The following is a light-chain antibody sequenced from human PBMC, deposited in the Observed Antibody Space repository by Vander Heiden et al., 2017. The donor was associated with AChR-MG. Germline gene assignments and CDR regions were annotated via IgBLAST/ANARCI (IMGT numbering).Light chain of an antibody. V-gene: IGKV3-11*01. CDR3: QQYNNWPLT. J-gene: IGKJ4*01. CDR2: NAS. Sequence: ASQSVSTYLAWYQQKPGQAPRLLIYNASNRATGIPARFSGSGSGTDFTLTISSLAPEDFAVYHVQQYNNWPLTFGGGTKVAIK. CDR1: QSVSTY.